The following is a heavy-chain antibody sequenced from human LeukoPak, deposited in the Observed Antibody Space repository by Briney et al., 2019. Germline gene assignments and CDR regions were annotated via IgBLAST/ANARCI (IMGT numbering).Heavy chain of an antibody. V-gene: IGHV1-58*01. J-gene: IGHJ5*02. CDR1: GFTFTSSA. CDR3: AAVGRIYCSGGICYSGTNNWFDP. Sequence: GTSVKVSCKASGFTFTSSAVQWVRQARGQRLEWIGWIVVGSGNTNYAQKFQERVTITRDMSTSTAYMELSSLRSEDTAVYYCAAVGRIYCSGGICYSGTNNWFDPWGQGTLVTVSS. D-gene: IGHD2-15*01. CDR2: IVVGSGNT.